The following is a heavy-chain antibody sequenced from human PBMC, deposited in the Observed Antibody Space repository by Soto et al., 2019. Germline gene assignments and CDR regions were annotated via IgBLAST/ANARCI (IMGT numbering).Heavy chain of an antibody. J-gene: IGHJ6*02. CDR3: ARELHSSSDFYYYGMDV. CDR2: ITSSSTYI. CDR1: GFTFSSYS. V-gene: IGHV3-21*01. D-gene: IGHD6-13*01. Sequence: PGGSLRLSCAASGFTFSSYSMNWVRQAPGKGLEWVSSITSSSTYIYYADSVKGRFTISRDNAKNSLYLQMNSLRAEDTAVYYCARELHSSSDFYYYGMDVWGQGTTVTVSS.